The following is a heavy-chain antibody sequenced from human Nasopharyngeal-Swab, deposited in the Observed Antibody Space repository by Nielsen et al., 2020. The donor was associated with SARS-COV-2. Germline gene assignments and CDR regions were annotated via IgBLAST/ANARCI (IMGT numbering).Heavy chain of an antibody. CDR2: ISSSSSYI. D-gene: IGHD3-10*01. CDR3: AREWFGDHTPPTYYYGMDV. Sequence: WIRQPPGKGLEWVSSISSSSSYIYYADSVKGRFTISRDNAKNSLYLQMDSLRAEDTAVYYCAREWFGDHTPPTYYYGMDVWGQGTTVTVSS. J-gene: IGHJ6*02. V-gene: IGHV3-21*01.